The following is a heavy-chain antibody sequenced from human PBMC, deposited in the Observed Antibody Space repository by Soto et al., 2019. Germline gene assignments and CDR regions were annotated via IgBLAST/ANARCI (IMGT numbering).Heavy chain of an antibody. CDR1: GLSITDSEMG. CDR2: IDSSGEK. D-gene: IGHD6-19*01. CDR3: ARRHLAVAVSPWFDP. V-gene: IGHV2-26*01. J-gene: IGHJ5*02. Sequence: QVTLKESGPVLVKPTETLTLRCTVSGLSITDSEMGVSWIRQPPGQPLEWLAHIDSSGEKSYRTFLKSRLAISNDTSNSQIVLTMTNMDPADTATYYCARRHLAVAVSPWFDPWGQGIPFTVSS.